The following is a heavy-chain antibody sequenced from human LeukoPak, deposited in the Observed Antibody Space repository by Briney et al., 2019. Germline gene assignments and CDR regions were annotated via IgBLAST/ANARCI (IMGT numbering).Heavy chain of an antibody. J-gene: IGHJ5*02. CDR3: ARARRWNAAVEGWWFDP. CDR1: GGSISSYY. V-gene: IGHV4-59*01. CDR2: MYYSGST. Sequence: SETLSLTCTVSGGSISSYYWSWIRQPPGRGLEWIGYMYYSGSTNYNPSLKSRVTISVDMSKNQVSLKLSSVTAADTAVYYCARARRWNAAVEGWWFDPWGQGTLVTVSS. D-gene: IGHD1-1*01.